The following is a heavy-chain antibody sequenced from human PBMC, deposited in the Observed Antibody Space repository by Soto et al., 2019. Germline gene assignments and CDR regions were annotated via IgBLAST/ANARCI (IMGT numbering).Heavy chain of an antibody. D-gene: IGHD3-3*01. CDR1: GGSISSGGYS. CDR2: IYHSGST. CDR3: ASSITIFGVVRYGMDV. Sequence: QLQLQESGSGLVKPSQTLSLTCAVSGGSISSGGYSWSWIRQPPGKGLEWIGYIYHSGSTYYNPCLKSRVTISVDRSKNQFSLKLSSVTAADTAVYYCASSITIFGVVRYGMDVWGQGTTVTVSS. V-gene: IGHV4-30-2*01. J-gene: IGHJ6*02.